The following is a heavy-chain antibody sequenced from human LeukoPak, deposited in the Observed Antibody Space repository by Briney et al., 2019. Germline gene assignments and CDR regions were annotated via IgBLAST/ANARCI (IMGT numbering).Heavy chain of an antibody. J-gene: IGHJ4*02. Sequence: GGSLRLSCAASGFEFGLYGMNWVRQAPGKGLEWVAVIYFDGSEKHYGDSVKGRFTISRDNSNNTVFLQMNSLRVEDTGVYYCARDRVAWSGYYKVFEYWGQGALVTVSS. CDR3: ARDRVAWSGYYKVFEY. D-gene: IGHD3-3*01. CDR2: IYFDGSEK. V-gene: IGHV3-30*03. CDR1: GFEFGLYG.